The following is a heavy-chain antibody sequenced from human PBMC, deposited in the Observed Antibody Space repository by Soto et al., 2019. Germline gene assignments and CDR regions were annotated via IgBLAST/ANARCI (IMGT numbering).Heavy chain of an antibody. Sequence: QLQLQESGPGLVKPSETLSLTCTVSGGSISSSSYYWGWIRQPPGKGLEWIGSIYYSGGTYYNPSPKSRVNKSLGTSKNQFSLKLSSVTAADTAVYYCARHFRAYSSSLKNYYYYGMDVWGQGTTVTVSS. CDR1: GGSISSSSYY. J-gene: IGHJ6*02. CDR3: ARHFRAYSSSLKNYYYYGMDV. D-gene: IGHD6-13*01. V-gene: IGHV4-39*01. CDR2: IYYSGGT.